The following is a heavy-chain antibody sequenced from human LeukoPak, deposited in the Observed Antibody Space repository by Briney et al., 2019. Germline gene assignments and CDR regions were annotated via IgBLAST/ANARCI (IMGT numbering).Heavy chain of an antibody. Sequence: SGGSLRLSXAASGFIFSSCWMSWVRQSPGKGLEWVANIKPDGSEKYYVDSVKGRFTISRDNAKNALYLEMNSLRVGDTAVYYCARERMYSGSGSTYPYYDYWGQGTLVTVSS. J-gene: IGHJ4*02. D-gene: IGHD3-10*01. CDR1: GFIFSSCW. CDR3: ARERMYSGSGSTYPYYDY. V-gene: IGHV3-7*01. CDR2: IKPDGSEK.